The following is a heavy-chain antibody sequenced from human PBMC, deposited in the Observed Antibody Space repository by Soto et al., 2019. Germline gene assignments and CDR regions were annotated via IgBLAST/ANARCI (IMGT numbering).Heavy chain of an antibody. D-gene: IGHD6-19*01. CDR2: IYYSGST. V-gene: IGHV4-39*07. CDR3: ARRLSSGADY. Sequence: SETLSLTCSVSGGSINSSSYFWGWVRQPPGKGLEWIGSIYYSGSTYYNPSLRSRVTISADKSISTAYLQWSSLEASDTAMYYCARRLSSGADYWGQGTLVTVSS. J-gene: IGHJ4*02. CDR1: GGSINSSSYF.